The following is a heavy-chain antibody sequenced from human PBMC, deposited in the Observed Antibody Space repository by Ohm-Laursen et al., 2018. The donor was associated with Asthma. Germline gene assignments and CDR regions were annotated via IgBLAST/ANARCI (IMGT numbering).Heavy chain of an antibody. D-gene: IGHD3-16*01. CDR2: IYYSGST. J-gene: IGHJ5*02. V-gene: IGHV4-31*02. Sequence: TLSLTWTVSGGSISSGGYYWSWIRQHPGKGLEWIGYIYYSGSTYYNPPLKSRVTISVDTSKNQFSLKLSSVTAADTAVYYCASEGENWFDPWGQGTLVTVSS. CDR1: GGSISSGGYY. CDR3: ASEGENWFDP.